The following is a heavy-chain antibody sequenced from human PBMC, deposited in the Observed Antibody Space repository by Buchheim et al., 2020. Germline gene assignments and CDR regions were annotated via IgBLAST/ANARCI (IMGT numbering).Heavy chain of an antibody. D-gene: IGHD5-18*01. Sequence: EVQLVESGGGLVKPGRSLRLSCTASGFTFGDYAMSWFRQAAGKGLEWVGFIGSKTYAETAEYAASVQGRFTISRDDSKSVAYLQMNGLKMEDTAVYFCARRNRVLRGYNYSNFDYWGQGAL. CDR1: GFTFGDYA. CDR2: IGSKTYAETA. V-gene: IGHV3-49*05. J-gene: IGHJ4*02. CDR3: ARRNRVLRGYNYSNFDY.